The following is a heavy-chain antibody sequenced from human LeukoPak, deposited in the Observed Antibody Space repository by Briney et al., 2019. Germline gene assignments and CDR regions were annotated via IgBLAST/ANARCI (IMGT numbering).Heavy chain of an antibody. CDR1: GFTFSSSW. D-gene: IGHD3-16*01. J-gene: IGHJ6*04. V-gene: IGHV3-74*01. Sequence: GGSLRLSCAASGFTFSSSWVHWVRQAPGKGLVWVSRITRDGSSTNYADCVKGRFTTSRDNAKNTLYLQMDSLRDDDTAVYYCARDPGYESWSPFWGGMDVWGNGTTVIVSS. CDR3: ARDPGYESWSPFWGGMDV. CDR2: ITRDGSST.